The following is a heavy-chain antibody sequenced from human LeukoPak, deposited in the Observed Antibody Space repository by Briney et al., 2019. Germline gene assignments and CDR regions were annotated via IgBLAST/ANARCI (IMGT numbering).Heavy chain of an antibody. CDR3: ARDRVGYCSSTSCYYFDY. D-gene: IGHD2-2*01. CDR2: IIPIFGTA. J-gene: IGHJ4*02. V-gene: IGHV1-69*06. Sequence: GASVKVSCKASGGTFSSYAISWVRQAPGQGLEWMGGIIPIFGTANYAQKFQGRVTITADKSTSTAYMELSSLRSEDTAVYYCARDRVGYCSSTSCYYFDYWGQGTLVTVSS. CDR1: GGTFSSYA.